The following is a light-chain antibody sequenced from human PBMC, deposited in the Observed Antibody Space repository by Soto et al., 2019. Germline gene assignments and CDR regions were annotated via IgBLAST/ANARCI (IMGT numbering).Light chain of an antibody. Sequence: QSALTQPASVSGSPGQSITISCTGTSSDVGGYNYVSWYQQHPGKAPQLMIYEVSNRPSGISTRFSGSKSANTASLTISGLQTEDEADYYCSSYTSSSTLVFGGGTKLTVL. CDR1: SSDVGGYNY. J-gene: IGLJ2*01. V-gene: IGLV2-14*01. CDR2: EVS. CDR3: SSYTSSSTLV.